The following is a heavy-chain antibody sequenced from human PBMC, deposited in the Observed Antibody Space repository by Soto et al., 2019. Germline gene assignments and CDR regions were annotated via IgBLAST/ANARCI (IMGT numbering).Heavy chain of an antibody. Sequence: GGSLRLSCAASGFTFSSYGMHWVRQAPGKGLEWVAVISYDGSKKDYADSVKGRFTISRDNSKNTLYLQMNSLRAEDTAIYYCAKDRGALRWSEEHYYFDYWGQGTRVTVSS. V-gene: IGHV3-30*18. CDR2: ISYDGSKK. D-gene: IGHD4-17*01. J-gene: IGHJ4*02. CDR3: AKDRGALRWSEEHYYFDY. CDR1: GFTFSSYG.